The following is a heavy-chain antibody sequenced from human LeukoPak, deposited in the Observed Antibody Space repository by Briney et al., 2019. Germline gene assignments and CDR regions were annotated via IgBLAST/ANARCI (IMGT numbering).Heavy chain of an antibody. J-gene: IGHJ2*01. CDR2: IKQDGSEK. CDR3: TRNRYFDL. Sequence: GGSLRLSCAASGFTFITYWMSWVRQAPGKGLEWVANIKQDGSEKYYVDSVKGRFTISRDNAKNSLYLQMNSLRAEDTAVYYCTRNRYFDLWGRGTLVTVSS. V-gene: IGHV3-7*01. D-gene: IGHD1-14*01. CDR1: GFTFITYW.